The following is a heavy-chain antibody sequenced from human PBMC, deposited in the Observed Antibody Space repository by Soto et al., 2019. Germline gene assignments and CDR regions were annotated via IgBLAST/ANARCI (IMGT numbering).Heavy chain of an antibody. J-gene: IGHJ3*02. Sequence: QVELVESGGGVVHPGTSLRLSCAASGFTFSSYGLHWVRQAPGKGLEWVAGISYDGGSQYYADSVKGRFIISRDDCKNTLYLQMNSPRTEDTAVYHCAKVWVEMSTNDAFDIWGQGTMVTVS. V-gene: IGHV3-30*18. D-gene: IGHD2-21*01. CDR1: GFTFSSYG. CDR3: AKVWVEMSTNDAFDI. CDR2: ISYDGGSQ.